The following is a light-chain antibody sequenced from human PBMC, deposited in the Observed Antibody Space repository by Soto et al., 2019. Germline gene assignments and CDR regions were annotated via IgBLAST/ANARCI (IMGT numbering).Light chain of an antibody. CDR2: LDT. CDR3: QAWDDTTGVV. J-gene: IGLJ2*01. V-gene: IGLV3-1*01. Sequence: SYELTQPPSVSVSPGQTASITCSGGDLGNRYACWYQQKPGQSPVLVIYLDTKRPSGIPERFSGSNSGNTATLTISGTQAVDEADYYCQAWDDTTGVVFGGGTTLTVL. CDR1: DLGNRY.